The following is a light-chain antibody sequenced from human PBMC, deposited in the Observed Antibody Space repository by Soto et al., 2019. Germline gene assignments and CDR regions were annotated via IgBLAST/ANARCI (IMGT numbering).Light chain of an antibody. CDR2: GAF. J-gene: IGKJ1*01. CDR1: QSISSH. Sequence: DIQMTQSPSSLSASVGDRVTITCRASQSISSHLNWYQQKSGKAPKLLIYGAFTLQSGVPPKFSGSGSGTDFTLTISSLQPEDLAVYYCQQYDNWPPWTFGQGTKVE. V-gene: IGKV1-39*01. CDR3: QQYDNWPPWT.